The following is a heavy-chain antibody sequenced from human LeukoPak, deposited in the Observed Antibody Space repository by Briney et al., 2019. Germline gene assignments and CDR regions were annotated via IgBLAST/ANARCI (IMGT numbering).Heavy chain of an antibody. CDR3: ARPSGFSYGRFDH. J-gene: IGHJ4*02. CDR2: LYPDEYET. CDR1: GYRFTSYW. Sequence: GASPETSLKGPGYRFTSYWIGWVRPIPGKGLDLMGILYPDEYETKYSPSFQGQVAFSADKSINTAYLQWSSLKASDGAIYYCARPSGFSYGRFDHWGQGTLVTVSS. V-gene: IGHV5-51*01. D-gene: IGHD5-18*01.